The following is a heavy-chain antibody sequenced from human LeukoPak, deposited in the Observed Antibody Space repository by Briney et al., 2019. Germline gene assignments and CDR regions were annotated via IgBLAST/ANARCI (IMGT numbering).Heavy chain of an antibody. V-gene: IGHV4-34*01. Sequence: PSETLSLTCAVYGGSFSGYYWSWIRQPPEKGLEWIGEINHSGSTNYNPSLKSRVTISVDTSKNQFSLKLSSVTAADTAVYYCARGLYSSSSRGLDYWGQGTLVTVSS. J-gene: IGHJ4*02. CDR3: ARGLYSSSSRGLDY. D-gene: IGHD6-6*01. CDR2: INHSGST. CDR1: GGSFSGYY.